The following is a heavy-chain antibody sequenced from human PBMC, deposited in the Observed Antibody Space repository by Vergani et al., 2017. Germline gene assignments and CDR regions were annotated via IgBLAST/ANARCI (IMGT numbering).Heavy chain of an antibody. J-gene: IGHJ3*01. CDR2: INPSGGHT. CDR1: GYTFSNYY. V-gene: IGHV1-46*01. D-gene: IGHD5-24*01. CDR3: ARGPEMATIFAFDL. Sequence: QVQVVQSGAEVKKSGASVKVSCKTSGYTFSNYYMHWVRQAPGQGLEWMGIINPSGGHTNYAQKFQGRVTITADESTSTAYMELSSLRSEDTAVYYCARGPEMATIFAFDLWGQGTMVTVSS.